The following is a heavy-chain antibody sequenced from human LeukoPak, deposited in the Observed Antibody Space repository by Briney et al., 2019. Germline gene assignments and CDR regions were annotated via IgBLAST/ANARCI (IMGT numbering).Heavy chain of an antibody. J-gene: IGHJ4*02. CDR2: IYYSGST. V-gene: IGHV4-59*01. D-gene: IGHD6-13*01. Sequence: SETLSLTCTVSGGSISSYYWSWIRQPPGKGLEWIGYIYYSGSTNYNPSLKSRVTISVDTSKNQFSLKLSSVTAAVTAVYYCARGMYSSSWVPDYWGQGTLVTVSS. CDR3: ARGMYSSSWVPDY. CDR1: GGSISSYY.